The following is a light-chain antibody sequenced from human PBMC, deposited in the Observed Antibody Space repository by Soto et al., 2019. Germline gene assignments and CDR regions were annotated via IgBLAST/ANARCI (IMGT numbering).Light chain of an antibody. J-gene: IGKJ1*01. CDR3: QRYDSDPA. Sequence: DIQMTKSPSSLSASVGDRVTITCRASLGISNSLAWYQQRPLKVPKLLIYAASTLQSGFPSRFSGSGSGTEFTLTIISLQPEDVGTDYCQRYDSDPAFGQGTKVDI. V-gene: IGKV1-27*01. CDR2: AAS. CDR1: LGISNS.